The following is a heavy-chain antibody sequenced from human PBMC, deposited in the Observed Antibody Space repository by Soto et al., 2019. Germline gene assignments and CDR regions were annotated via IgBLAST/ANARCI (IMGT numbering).Heavy chain of an antibody. V-gene: IGHV3-30-3*01. CDR1: GFTFSSYA. D-gene: IGHD6-19*01. CDR3: ARVKRGYSSGWTQSFDY. Sequence: GGSLRLSCAAPGFTFSSYAMHWVRQAPGKGLEWVAVISYDGSNKYYADSVKGRFTISRDNSKNTLYLQMNSLRAEDTAVYYCARVKRGYSSGWTQSFDYWGQGTLVTVSS. J-gene: IGHJ4*02. CDR2: ISYDGSNK.